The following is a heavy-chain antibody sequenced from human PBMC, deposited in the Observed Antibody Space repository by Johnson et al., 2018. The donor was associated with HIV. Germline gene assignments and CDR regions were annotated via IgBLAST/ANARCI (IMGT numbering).Heavy chain of an antibody. CDR2: ISYDGSNK. Sequence: QVQLVESGGGLVNPGGSLRLSCAASGFTFSSYAMHWVRQAPGKGLEWVAVISYDGSNKYYADSVKGRFTISRDNAKNTLYLQMNSLRVEDTAVYYCAKFGRIPRELEDAFDIWGQGTMVTVSS. CDR3: AKFGRIPRELEDAFDI. CDR1: GFTFSSYA. J-gene: IGHJ3*02. D-gene: IGHD1-26*01. V-gene: IGHV3-30-3*02.